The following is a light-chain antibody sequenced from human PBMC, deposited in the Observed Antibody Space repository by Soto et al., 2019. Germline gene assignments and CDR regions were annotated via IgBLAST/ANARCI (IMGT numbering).Light chain of an antibody. J-gene: IGLJ1*01. V-gene: IGLV2-14*01. CDR3: SSYTSSSLYV. Sequence: QSALNQPASVSGSPGQSITISCTGTSSEVGGYNYVSWYQQHPGKAPKLMIYDVSNRPSGVSNRFSGSKSGNTASLTISGLQAEDEADYSCSSYTSSSLYVFGTGTKVTVL. CDR2: DVS. CDR1: SSEVGGYNY.